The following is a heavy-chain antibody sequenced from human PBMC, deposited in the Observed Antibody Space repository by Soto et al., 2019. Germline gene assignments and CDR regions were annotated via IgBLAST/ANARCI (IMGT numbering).Heavy chain of an antibody. D-gene: IGHD3-22*01. V-gene: IGHV3-43*01. CDR1: GFTFDDYT. CDR2: ISWDGGST. Sequence: GGSLRLSCAASGFTFDDYTMHWVRQAPGKGLEWVSLISWDGGSTYYADSVKGRFTISRDNSKNSLYLQMNRLRTEDTALYYCAKAYYYDSSGNWFDPWGQGTLVTVSS. J-gene: IGHJ5*02. CDR3: AKAYYYDSSGNWFDP.